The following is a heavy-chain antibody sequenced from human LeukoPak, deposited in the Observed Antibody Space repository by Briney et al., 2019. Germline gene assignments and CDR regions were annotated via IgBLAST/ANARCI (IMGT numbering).Heavy chain of an antibody. Sequence: PVGSLSLSCAPSGFPFSNYAMSWVLRTPGKGLEWVSAISGSVGSTYYADSGKGRFTISRDNSKNTLYLQMNSLRAEDTAVYYCAKDSSGFVNWGQGTLVTVSS. CDR2: ISGSVGST. D-gene: IGHD6-19*01. V-gene: IGHV3-23*01. CDR1: GFPFSNYA. J-gene: IGHJ4*02. CDR3: AKDSSGFVN.